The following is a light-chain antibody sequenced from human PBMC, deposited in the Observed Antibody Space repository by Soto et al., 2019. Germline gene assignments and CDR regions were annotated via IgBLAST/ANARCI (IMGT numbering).Light chain of an antibody. Sequence: SYELTQPPSVSVAPGKTARITCGGNNVGSKCVHWYQQQPGQAPVLVINCDSDRPSGIPDRFSGSNSGTTATLTISRVEAGDEADYYCQVWDSSSDVVFGGGTKLTVL. CDR2: CDS. J-gene: IGLJ2*01. V-gene: IGLV3-21*04. CDR1: NVGSKC. CDR3: QVWDSSSDVV.